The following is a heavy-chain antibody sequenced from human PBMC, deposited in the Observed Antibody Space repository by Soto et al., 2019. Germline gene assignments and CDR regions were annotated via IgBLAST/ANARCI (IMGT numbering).Heavy chain of an antibody. CDR1: GYTFTSYY. Sequence: ASVKVSCKASGYTFTSYYMHWVRQAPGQGLEWMGIINPSGGSTSYAQKFQGRVTMTRDTSTSTVYMELSSLRSEDTAVYYCARDWIYFFGVPRACFHLCGKGTLVTVSS. D-gene: IGHD3-3*01. V-gene: IGHV1-46*01. CDR2: INPSGGST. CDR3: ARDWIYFFGVPRACFHL. J-gene: IGHJ5*02.